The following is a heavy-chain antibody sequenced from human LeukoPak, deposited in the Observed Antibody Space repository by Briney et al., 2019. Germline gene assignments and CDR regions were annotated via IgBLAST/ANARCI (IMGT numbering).Heavy chain of an antibody. J-gene: IGHJ4*02. CDR2: IRYDGSNE. Sequence: PGGSLRLSCAASGFTFSSYGMHWVRQAPGKGLEWVAFIRYDGSNEYYPDSVKGRFTISRDNAKNSLYLQMNSLRAEDTAVYYCARKNGLDYWGQGTLVTVSS. CDR3: ARKNGLDY. CDR1: GFTFSSYG. V-gene: IGHV3-33*08.